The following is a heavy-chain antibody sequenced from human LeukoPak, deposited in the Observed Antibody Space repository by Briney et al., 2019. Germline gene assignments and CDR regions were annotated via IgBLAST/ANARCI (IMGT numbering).Heavy chain of an antibody. J-gene: IGHJ4*02. CDR1: GFTFSSYC. V-gene: IGHV3-48*01. CDR2: ISSSSSTI. D-gene: IGHD3-10*01. Sequence: GGSLRLSCAASGFTFSSYCMNWVRQAPGKGLEWVSYISSSSSTIYYADSVKGRFTISRDNAKNSLYLQMNSLRAEDTAVYYCARGNYYGSGSYRLGYWGQGTLVTVSS. CDR3: ARGNYYGSGSYRLGY.